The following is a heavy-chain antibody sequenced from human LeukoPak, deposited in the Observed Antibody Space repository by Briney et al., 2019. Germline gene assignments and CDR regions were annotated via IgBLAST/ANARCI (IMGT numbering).Heavy chain of an antibody. CDR2: IHTDGSST. CDR1: GFTFGSYW. Sequence: PGGSLRLSCAASGFTFGSYWMHWIRQAPGKGLVWVSRIHTDGSSTNYADSVKGRFTISRDNAKNTLFLQMDSLSVEDTGVYYCVRGGSGSSYGEFAYWGQGTLVTVSS. D-gene: IGHD5-18*01. CDR3: VRGGSGSSYGEFAY. V-gene: IGHV3-74*01. J-gene: IGHJ4*02.